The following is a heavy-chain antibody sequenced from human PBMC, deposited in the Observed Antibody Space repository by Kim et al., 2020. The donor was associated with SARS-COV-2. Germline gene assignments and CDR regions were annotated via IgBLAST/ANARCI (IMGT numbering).Heavy chain of an antibody. V-gene: IGHV3-30*02. Sequence: DSGRGRFHISRDNSKNTMYLQMNSLGAEDAAVYYCAKGYGSGGGFDYWGQGTLVTVSS. CDR3: AKGYGSGGGFDY. J-gene: IGHJ4*02. D-gene: IGHD3-10*01.